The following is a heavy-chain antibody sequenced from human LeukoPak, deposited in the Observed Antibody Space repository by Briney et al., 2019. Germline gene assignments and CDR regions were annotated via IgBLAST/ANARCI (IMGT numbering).Heavy chain of an antibody. CDR1: GFIFSNYA. J-gene: IGHJ4*02. CDR2: MSYDGSNK. V-gene: IGHV3-30*04. D-gene: IGHD3-10*01. CDR3: ARDFKMPGHYYASGSYSGLYDN. Sequence: GGSLRLSCAASGFIFSNYAMHWVRQAPGKGLEWVAVMSYDGSNKFFADSVKGRFTISRDNSNNTLYLQMNSLRAEDTAVYYCARDFKMPGHYYASGSYSGLYDNWGQGTLVTVSS.